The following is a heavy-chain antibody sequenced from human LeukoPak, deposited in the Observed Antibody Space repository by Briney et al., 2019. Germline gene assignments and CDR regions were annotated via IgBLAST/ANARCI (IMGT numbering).Heavy chain of an antibody. J-gene: IGHJ4*02. CDR2: IRYDGSNK. CDR1: GFTFSSYG. CDR3: AKAKDYDFWSGWYYFDY. V-gene: IGHV3-30*02. Sequence: GGSLRLPCAASGFTFSSYGMHWVRQAPGKGLEWVAFIRYDGSNKYYADSVKGRFTISRDNSKNTLYLQMNSLRAEDTAVYYCAKAKDYDFWSGWYYFDYWGQGTLVTVSS. D-gene: IGHD3-3*01.